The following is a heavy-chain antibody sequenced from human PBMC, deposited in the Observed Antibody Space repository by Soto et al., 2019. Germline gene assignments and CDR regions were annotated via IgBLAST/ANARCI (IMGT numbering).Heavy chain of an antibody. CDR2: IHYSGDT. CDR3: VCRGSGAGRYWFGP. CDR1: GGSISGNGDY. Sequence: SENLSLTCTVSGGSISGNGDYWGWIRQPPGKGLEWIGSIHYSGDTYYNPSLKSRVTVSVDASKNQFSLRLSSVTAADTAVYYCVCRGSGAGRYWFGPSGQGTLVTGSS. V-gene: IGHV4-39*01. J-gene: IGHJ5*02. D-gene: IGHD3-16*02.